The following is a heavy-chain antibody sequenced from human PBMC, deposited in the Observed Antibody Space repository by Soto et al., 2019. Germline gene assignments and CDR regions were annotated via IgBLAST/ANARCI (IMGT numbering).Heavy chain of an antibody. CDR2: IYSGGST. J-gene: IGHJ6*03. V-gene: IGHV3-66*01. CDR1: GSIFGGYG. Sequence: PGGSLRLSCAASGSIFGGYGMHWVRQAPGKGLEWVSVIYSGGSTYYADSVKGRFTISRDNSKNTLYLQMNSLRAEDTAVYYCARAFPLYYYMDVWGKGTTVTVSS. D-gene: IGHD2-21*01. CDR3: ARAFPLYYYMDV.